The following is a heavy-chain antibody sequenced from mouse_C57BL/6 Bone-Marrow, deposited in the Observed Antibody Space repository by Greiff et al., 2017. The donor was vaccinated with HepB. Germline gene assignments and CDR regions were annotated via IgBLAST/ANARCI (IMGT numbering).Heavy chain of an antibody. V-gene: IGHV1-69*01. Sequence: QVQLQQPGAELVMPEASVKLSCKASGYTFTSYWMHWVKQRPGQGLEWIGEIDPSDSYTNYNQKFKGKSTLTVDKSSSTAYMQLSSLTSEDSAVYYCASSNWDDYAMDYWGQGTSVTVSS. CDR1: GYTFTSYW. D-gene: IGHD4-1*02. J-gene: IGHJ4*01. CDR3: ASSNWDDYAMDY. CDR2: IDPSDSYT.